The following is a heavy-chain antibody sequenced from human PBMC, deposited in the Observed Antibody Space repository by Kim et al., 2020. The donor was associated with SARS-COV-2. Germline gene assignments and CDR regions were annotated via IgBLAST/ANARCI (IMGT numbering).Heavy chain of an antibody. CDR1: GFTFSSFA. CDR3: AKGFYYGSGGMPNFSDF. V-gene: IGHV3-23*01. D-gene: IGHD3-3*01. Sequence: GGSLRLSCAASGFTFSSFAMTWVRQLPGKGLEWLSAINGDGGFTFYADSVKGRFTISRDNPKNTLYLQMNSLRADDTAVYYCAKGFYYGSGGMPNFSDFWGQGPLVTVS. J-gene: IGHJ4*02. CDR2: INGDGGFT.